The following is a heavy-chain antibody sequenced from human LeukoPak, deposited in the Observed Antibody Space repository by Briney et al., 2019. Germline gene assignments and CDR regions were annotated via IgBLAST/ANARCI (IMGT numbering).Heavy chain of an antibody. J-gene: IGHJ4*02. D-gene: IGHD4-17*01. Sequence: PGGSLRLSCAASGFTFSTYGMHWVRLAPGKGLEWVAVISYDGSYKYYADSVKGRFTISRDNSKNTLYLQMNSLRAEDTAVYYCAKVGDYGDYALDYWGQGTLVTVSS. V-gene: IGHV3-30*18. CDR2: ISYDGSYK. CDR3: AKVGDYGDYALDY. CDR1: GFTFSTYG.